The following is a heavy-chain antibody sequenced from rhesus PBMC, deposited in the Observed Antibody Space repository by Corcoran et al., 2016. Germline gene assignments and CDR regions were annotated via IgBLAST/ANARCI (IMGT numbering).Heavy chain of an antibody. Sequence: QVQLQESGPGLVKPSETLSLTCAVSGGSISSSNWWSWIRQSPGKGREGSGYIYGGSGSTSYNPTRKSGVTISTDTSKNQFSLKLSSVTAADTAVYYCARRLATVTLSYFDYWGQGVLVTVSS. J-gene: IGHJ4*01. V-gene: IGHV4S7*01. CDR1: GGSISSSNW. CDR2: IYGGSGST. D-gene: IGHD5-36*02. CDR3: ARRLATVTLSYFDY.